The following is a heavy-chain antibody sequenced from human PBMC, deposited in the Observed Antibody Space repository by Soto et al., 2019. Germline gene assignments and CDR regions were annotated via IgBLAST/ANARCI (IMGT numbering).Heavy chain of an antibody. CDR2: IYWGDDK. CDR1: GFSLSTSGVG. Sequence: QITLKESGPTLVKPTQTLTLTCTFSGFSLSTSGVGVGWVRQPPGKALEWLALIYWGDDKRYSPSLKSRLTITKDASKNQVVLTMTNMDPVDTATYYCAHREGDNWFDPWGQGTLVTVSS. J-gene: IGHJ5*02. V-gene: IGHV2-5*02. CDR3: AHREGDNWFDP.